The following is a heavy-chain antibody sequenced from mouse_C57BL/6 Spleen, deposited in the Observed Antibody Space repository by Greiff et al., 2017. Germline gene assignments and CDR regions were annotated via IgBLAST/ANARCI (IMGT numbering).Heavy chain of an antibody. CDR3: ARSDWDHY. Sequence: VQLQQPGAELVKPGASVKLSCKASGYTFTSYCMHWVKQRPGRGLAWLGRIGPNSGGTKYNDKFKSKATLTVDKPSSTAYMQLSSLTSEDAAVYYCARSDWDHYWGQGTTLTVSS. D-gene: IGHD4-1*01. J-gene: IGHJ2*01. CDR2: IGPNSGGT. CDR1: GYTFTSYC. V-gene: IGHV1-72*01.